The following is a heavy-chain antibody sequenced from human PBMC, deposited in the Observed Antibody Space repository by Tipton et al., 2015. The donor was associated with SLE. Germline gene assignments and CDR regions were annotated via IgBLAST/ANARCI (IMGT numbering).Heavy chain of an antibody. V-gene: IGHV4-59*13. CDR1: GGSLSSYY. D-gene: IGHD5-12*01. J-gene: IGHJ4*02. CDR3: ARGDISVAIYDS. Sequence: TLSLTCTVSGGSLSSYYWTWIRQTPGKGLEWIGYIFSGGTPTYNSSPQGRVTISVHTSKNYFSLNLRSVTAADTAVYYCARGDISVAIYDSWGQGTLVTVSS. CDR2: IFSGGTP.